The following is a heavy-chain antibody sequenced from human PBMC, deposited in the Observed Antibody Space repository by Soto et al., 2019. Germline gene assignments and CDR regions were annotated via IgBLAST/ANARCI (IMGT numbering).Heavy chain of an antibody. Sequence: QVQLVQSGAEVKKPGSSVKVSCKASGGTFSSYTISWVRQAPGQGLEWMGRIIPILGIANYAQKFQGRVTIIADKSTSTAYMELISLRSEDTAVYYCAREENGGNSPSSSGMDVWGQGTTVTVSS. D-gene: IGHD2-21*02. CDR1: GGTFSSYT. CDR2: IIPILGIA. CDR3: AREENGGNSPSSSGMDV. J-gene: IGHJ6*02. V-gene: IGHV1-69*08.